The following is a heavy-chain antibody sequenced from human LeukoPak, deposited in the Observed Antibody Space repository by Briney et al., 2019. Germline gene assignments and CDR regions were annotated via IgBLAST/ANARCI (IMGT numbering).Heavy chain of an antibody. CDR1: GFPFSSYW. D-gene: IGHD5-12*01. CDR2: IKQDGSEE. CDR3: ASERTGKVARY. Sequence: GGSLKLSCAASGFPFSSYWMSCVRQAPGEGVEWGANIKQDGSEEQYVDSVNGRFTISRDNAKNSLYLQMNSLRAEDTAVYYCASERTGKVARYWGQGTLITVSS. V-gene: IGHV3-7*05. J-gene: IGHJ4*02.